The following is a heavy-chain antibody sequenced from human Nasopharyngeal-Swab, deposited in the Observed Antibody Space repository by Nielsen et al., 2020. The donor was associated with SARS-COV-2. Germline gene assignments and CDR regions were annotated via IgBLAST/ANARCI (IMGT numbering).Heavy chain of an antibody. J-gene: IGHJ4*02. CDR1: GFTFDDYT. CDR3: AKGGYGGNSATYDY. D-gene: IGHD4-23*01. CDR2: ISWDGGST. V-gene: IGHV3-43*01. Sequence: GGSLRLSCAASGFTFDDYTMHWVCQAPGKGLEWVSLISWDGGSTYYADSVKGRFTISRDNSKNSLYLQMNSLRTEDTALYYCAKGGYGGNSATYDYWGQGTLVTVSS.